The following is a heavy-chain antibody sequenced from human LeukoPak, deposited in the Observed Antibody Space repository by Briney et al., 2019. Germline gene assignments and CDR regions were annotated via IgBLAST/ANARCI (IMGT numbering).Heavy chain of an antibody. V-gene: IGHV7-4-1*02. CDR3: AREYSSGWAVDY. Sequence: ASVKVSCKASGYTFTSYAMNWVRQAPGQGLEWMGWINTNTGNPPYAHGFTGRVVFSFDPSVSTAYLQISSLKAEDTAVYYCAREYSSGWAVDYWGQGTLVTVSS. J-gene: IGHJ4*02. CDR1: GYTFTSYA. D-gene: IGHD6-19*01. CDR2: INTNTGNP.